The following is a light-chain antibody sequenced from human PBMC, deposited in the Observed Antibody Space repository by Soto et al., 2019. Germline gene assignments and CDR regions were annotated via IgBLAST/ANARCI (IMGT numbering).Light chain of an antibody. CDR1: QSVSSN. CDR3: QQYNNWPPWT. Sequence: EIVMTQSPATLSVSPGERATLSCRASQSVSSNLAWYQHRPGQAPRLLIFGASTRATGIPARFSGSGSGIEFTLTISSLQSEDCAVYYCQQYNNWPPWTFGQGTKVEIK. J-gene: IGKJ1*01. V-gene: IGKV3D-15*01. CDR2: GAS.